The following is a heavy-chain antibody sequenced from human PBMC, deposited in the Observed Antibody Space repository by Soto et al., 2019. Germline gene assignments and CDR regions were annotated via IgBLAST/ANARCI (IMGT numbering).Heavy chain of an antibody. J-gene: IGHJ5*02. D-gene: IGHD6-25*01. V-gene: IGHV4-39*01. Sequence: QLQLQESGPGLVKPSETLSLTSSVSGASITSGSYYWGWIRQPPGKGLEWIGSIYSSGYTYYNPSLKSRVTISVDTSKNQFSLILSSVTAADTAVYYCARHSHRLTWFDPWGQETLVTVSS. CDR3: ARHSHRLTWFDP. CDR1: GASITSGSYY. CDR2: IYSSGYT.